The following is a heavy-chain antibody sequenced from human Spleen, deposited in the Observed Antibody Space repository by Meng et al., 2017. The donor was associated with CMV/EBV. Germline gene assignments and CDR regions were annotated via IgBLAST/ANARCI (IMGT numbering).Heavy chain of an antibody. CDR3: ARDGAPYYYDSSAYIVF. Sequence: ASVKVSCKASGYTFTSYGITWVRQAPGQGLEWMGWISAYNGNTNYAQNLQGRVTITTDTSTNSAYMELRSLRSDDTAVYYCARDGAPYYYDSSAYIVFWGQGTLVTVSS. V-gene: IGHV1-18*04. CDR1: GYTFTSYG. J-gene: IGHJ4*02. CDR2: ISAYNGNT. D-gene: IGHD3-22*01.